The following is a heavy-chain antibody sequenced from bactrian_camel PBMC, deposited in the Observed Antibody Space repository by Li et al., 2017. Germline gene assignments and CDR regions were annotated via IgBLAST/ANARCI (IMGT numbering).Heavy chain of an antibody. CDR2: ISNGGLRT. CDR1: EVTSEVTSSHFC. J-gene: IGHJ4*01. D-gene: IGHD6*01. CDR3: AADFDCSSTTWYRNDLYNY. V-gene: IGHV3S42*01. Sequence: DVQLVESGGGSVDIGGSVTLSCQASEVTSEVTSSHFCMGWFRQAPGKGLEWVSSISNGGLRTSYSDSVRGRFTISRDNAKNAVVLQMNSLKPDDTSVYVCAADFDCSSTTWYRNDLYNYWDQGTQVTVS.